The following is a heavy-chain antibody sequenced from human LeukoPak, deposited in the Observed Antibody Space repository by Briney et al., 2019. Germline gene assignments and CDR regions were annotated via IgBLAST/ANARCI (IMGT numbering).Heavy chain of an antibody. D-gene: IGHD6-19*01. CDR1: EFTLSTHG. CDR3: ATTRPYGTTWAGTFED. V-gene: IGHV3-23*01. J-gene: IGHJ4*01. Sequence: GGSLRLSCAASEFTLSTHGLSWVRQAPGKRLEWVSTVTSRRGTHYTDSVQGRFITSRDNSENTFVLEMNSLRAEDTAVYYCATTRPYGTTWAGTFEDWGQGTPVTVSS. CDR2: VTSRRGT.